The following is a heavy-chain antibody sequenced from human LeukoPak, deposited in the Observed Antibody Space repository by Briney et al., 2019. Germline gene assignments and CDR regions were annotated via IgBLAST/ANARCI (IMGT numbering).Heavy chain of an antibody. D-gene: IGHD1-1*01. V-gene: IGHV3-7*01. CDR1: GFTFSSYW. J-gene: IGHJ4*02. CDR2: IKQDGSEK. CDR3: ARDNEEDEVGCTDY. Sequence: PGGSLRLSCAASGFTFSSYWMSWVRQAPGKGLEWVANIKQDGSEKYYVDSAKGRFTISRDNAKNSLYLQMNSLRAEDTAVYYCARDNEEDEVGCTDYWGQGTLVTVSS.